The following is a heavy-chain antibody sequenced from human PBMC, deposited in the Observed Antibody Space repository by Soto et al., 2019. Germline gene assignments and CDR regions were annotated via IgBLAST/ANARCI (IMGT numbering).Heavy chain of an antibody. CDR2: IKQDGSEK. Sequence: SCAASGFTFSSYWMSRVRQAPGKGLEWVANIKQDGSEKYYVDSVKGRFTISRDNAKNSLYLQMNSLRAEDTAVYYCARFSSSSIYYYYYYGMDVWGQGTMVTVSS. CDR1: GFTFSSYW. CDR3: ARFSSSSIYYYYYYGMDV. J-gene: IGHJ6*02. V-gene: IGHV3-7*03. D-gene: IGHD6-6*01.